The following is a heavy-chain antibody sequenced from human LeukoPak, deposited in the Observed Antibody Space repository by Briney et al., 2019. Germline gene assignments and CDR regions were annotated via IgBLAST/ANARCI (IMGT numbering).Heavy chain of an antibody. CDR3: ARGRVVLEWLSPTYYYYYGMDV. D-gene: IGHD3-3*01. CDR2: ISAYNGNT. CDR1: GYTFTSYG. Sequence: ASVKVSCKASGYTFTSYGISWVRQAPGQGLEWMGWISAYNGNTNYAQKLQGRVTMTTDTSTSTAYMELRSLRSDDTAVYYCARGRVVLEWLSPTYYYYYGMDVWGQGTTVTVSS. V-gene: IGHV1-18*01. J-gene: IGHJ6*02.